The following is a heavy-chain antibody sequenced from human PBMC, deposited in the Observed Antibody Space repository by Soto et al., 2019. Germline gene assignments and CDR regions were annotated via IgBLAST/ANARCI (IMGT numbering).Heavy chain of an antibody. CDR2: IIPMLGMS. V-gene: IGHV1-69*02. Sequence: QVQLVQSGAEVKKPGSPVRVSCTASGDTFNFYTISWVRQVPGQGPEGMGRIIPMLGMSNYAQKFQGRVTITADKXTTTVYMNLSRLTSEDTAVYYCASNYGSGSTHFDYWGQGTLVTVSS. D-gene: IGHD3-10*01. CDR1: GDTFNFYT. CDR3: ASNYGSGSTHFDY. J-gene: IGHJ4*02.